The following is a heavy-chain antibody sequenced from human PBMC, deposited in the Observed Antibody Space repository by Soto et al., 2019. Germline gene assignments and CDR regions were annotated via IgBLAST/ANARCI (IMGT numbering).Heavy chain of an antibody. Sequence: PSETLSLTCNVSGGSITRGDYYWSWLRQPPGKGLEWIGYIYYRAMPYYNPSLKSRVTISVDTSKNQFSLSMTSVTAADTAVYYRARGSALLFYYFDYWGQGTPVTVSS. CDR2: IYYRAMP. CDR3: ARGSALLFYYFDY. V-gene: IGHV4-30-4*01. D-gene: IGHD6-13*01. J-gene: IGHJ4*02. CDR1: GGSITRGDYY.